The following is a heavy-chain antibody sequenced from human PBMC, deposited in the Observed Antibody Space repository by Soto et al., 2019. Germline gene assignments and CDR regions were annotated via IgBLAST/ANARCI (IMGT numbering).Heavy chain of an antibody. J-gene: IGHJ4*02. V-gene: IGHV3-33*01. CDR2: IWYDGSNK. CDR3: ARGISYSSGWPDELDY. CDR1: GFTFSSCG. Sequence: QVQLVESGGGVVQPGRSLRLSCAASGFTFSSCGMHWVRQAPGKGLEWVAVIWYDGSNKYYADSVKGRFTISRDNSKNTLYLQMNSLRAEDTAVYYCARGISYSSGWPDELDYWGQGTLVTVSS. D-gene: IGHD6-19*01.